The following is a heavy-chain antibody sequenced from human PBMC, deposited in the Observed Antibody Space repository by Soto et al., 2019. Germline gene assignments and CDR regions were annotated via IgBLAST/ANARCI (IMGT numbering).Heavy chain of an antibody. Sequence: QVQLVESGGGVVQPGRSLRLSCAASGFTFSSYGMHWVRQAPGKGLEWVAVIWYDGSNKYYADSVKGRFTISRDNSKNTLYLQMNSLSAEDTAVYYCARDSGYCSSTSCLGAFDIWGQGTMVTVSS. V-gene: IGHV3-33*01. J-gene: IGHJ3*02. D-gene: IGHD2-2*01. CDR3: ARDSGYCSSTSCLGAFDI. CDR2: IWYDGSNK. CDR1: GFTFSSYG.